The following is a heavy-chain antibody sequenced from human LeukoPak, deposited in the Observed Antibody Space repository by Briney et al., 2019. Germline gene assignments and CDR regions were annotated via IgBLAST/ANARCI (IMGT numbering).Heavy chain of an antibody. CDR3: ATSAYYYDSSGYYYRNWFDP. CDR1: GYTLTELS. Sequence: GASVKVSCKVSGYTLTELSMHWVRQAPGKGLEWMGGFDPEDGETIYAQKFQGRVTVTEDTSTDTAYMELSSLRSEDTAVYYCATSAYYYDSSGYYYRNWFDPWGQGTLVTVSS. CDR2: FDPEDGET. D-gene: IGHD3-22*01. J-gene: IGHJ5*02. V-gene: IGHV1-24*01.